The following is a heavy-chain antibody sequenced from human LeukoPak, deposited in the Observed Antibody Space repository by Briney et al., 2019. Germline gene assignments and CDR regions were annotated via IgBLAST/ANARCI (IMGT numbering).Heavy chain of an antibody. CDR2: ITSSSVNI. D-gene: IGHD5-24*01. J-gene: IGHJ4*02. Sequence: GGSLRLSRVVSGLTFSSYSMHWVREAPGKGVEWVSFITSSSVNIYYADSVEARFTISRDNAQNSPYLHMRSLRDEDTAVYYCARGDGFHYFDYWGQGVLVTVSS. V-gene: IGHV3-48*02. CDR3: ARGDGFHYFDY. CDR1: GLTFSSYS.